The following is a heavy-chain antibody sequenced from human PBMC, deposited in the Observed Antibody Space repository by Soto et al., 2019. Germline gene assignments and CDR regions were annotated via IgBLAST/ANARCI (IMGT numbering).Heavy chain of an antibody. V-gene: IGHV1-46*01. Sequence: QAQLVRSGAEVKKPGASVRVSCKTSGYPFTDYFIHWVRQAPGQGLEWMGIISLYHHSTSYAQKFQGRLTVTADTSTTTVYMDLSSLTSEDSAVYWCARELYSCGGDCPYYMDYWGQGTLVTVSS. J-gene: IGHJ4*02. CDR1: GYPFTDYF. CDR2: ISLYHHST. CDR3: ARELYSCGGDCPYYMDY. D-gene: IGHD2-21*02.